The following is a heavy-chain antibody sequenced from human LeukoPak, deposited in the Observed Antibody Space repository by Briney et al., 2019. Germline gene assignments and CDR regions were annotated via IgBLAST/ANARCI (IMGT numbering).Heavy chain of an antibody. CDR2: IWSNGNTK. CDR1: GFTFSDYG. V-gene: IGHV3-33*01. Sequence: PGRSLRLSCAASGFTFSDYGMHWVRQAPGKGLQWVSIIWSNGNTKYYANSVKGRFTISRDNSKSTVYLQMNSLSVEDSGVYYCAREGSSDHGYGLDVWGQGTAVTVSS. J-gene: IGHJ6*02. CDR3: AREGSSDHGYGLDV. D-gene: IGHD1-14*01.